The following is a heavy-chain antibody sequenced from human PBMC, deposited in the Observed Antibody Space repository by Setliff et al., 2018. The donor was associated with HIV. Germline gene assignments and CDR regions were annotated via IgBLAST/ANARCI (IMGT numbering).Heavy chain of an antibody. CDR1: GNTFSSYG. Sequence: GASVKVSCKASGNTFSSYGITWVRQASGQGLEWMGWISAYNGNTDYAQELQGRVTITRDTSASTAYMELSSLRSEDTAVYYCARGVWSSSWGYFDYWGQGTLVTVSS. CDR3: ARGVWSSSWGYFDY. D-gene: IGHD6-13*01. V-gene: IGHV1-18*01. J-gene: IGHJ4*02. CDR2: ISAYNGNT.